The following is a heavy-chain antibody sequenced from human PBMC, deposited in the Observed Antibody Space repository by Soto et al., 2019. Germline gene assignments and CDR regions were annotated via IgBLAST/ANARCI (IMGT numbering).Heavy chain of an antibody. CDR2: ICYSAST. J-gene: IGHJ5*02. CDR3: ARDASTHDSTLGFDP. Sequence: QVQLQESGPGLVKPSETLSLTCTVSGGSISSYCWSWIRQPPGKGLEWIGYICYSASTNYNPSLKSRVTMSLDKSKKQFSLKLSSVSAADTAVYYCARDASTHDSTLGFDPWGKGTLVTVSS. V-gene: IGHV4-59*01. CDR1: GGSISSYC. D-gene: IGHD3-22*01.